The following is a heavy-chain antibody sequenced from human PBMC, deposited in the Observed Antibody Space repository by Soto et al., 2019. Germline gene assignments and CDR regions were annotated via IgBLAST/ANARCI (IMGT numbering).Heavy chain of an antibody. CDR2: IYWDDDK. V-gene: IGHV2-5*02. J-gene: IGHJ4*02. CDR3: AHAGDYDLLTFDH. CDR1: GFSLSTYHMG. Sequence: KSGPTLVNPHRPSLTCDFSGFSLSTYHMGVAWIRQPPGKALEWLALIYWDDDKRYSPSLKDRLAISKGTSSNQVVLTITNVDPGDTATYFCAHAGDYDLLTFDHWGPGTLVTVSS. D-gene: IGHD4-17*01.